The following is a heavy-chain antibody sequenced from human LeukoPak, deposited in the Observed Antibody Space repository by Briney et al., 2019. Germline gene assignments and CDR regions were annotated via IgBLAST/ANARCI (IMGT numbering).Heavy chain of an antibody. Sequence: GGSLRLSCVVSGVTVSSKYWSWVRQAPGRGLEWVSVIYSGGSTNYTESVKSRFTISRDESKNTLYLKMKSLSAEDTAVYYCARVVSGIRGVLPGFVYWGEGTLVTASS. CDR2: IYSGGST. CDR3: ARVVSGIRGVLPGFVY. V-gene: IGHV3-53*01. CDR1: GVTVSSKY. J-gene: IGHJ4*02. D-gene: IGHD3-10*01.